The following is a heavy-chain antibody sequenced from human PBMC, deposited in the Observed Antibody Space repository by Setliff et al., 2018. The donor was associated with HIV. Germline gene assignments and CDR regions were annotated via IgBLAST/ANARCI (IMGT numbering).Heavy chain of an antibody. Sequence: PGGSLRLSCVASGFTFKNYAMNWVRQAPGKGLEWVSVIYGGGATSYADSVKGRFNISRDSSNNTVYLQMNSLRTEDTAMYFCARDQPYFDYLLSSASKAYYYYYMDVWGRGTTVTVSS. CDR2: IYGGGAT. J-gene: IGHJ6*03. CDR3: ARDQPYFDYLLSSASKAYYYYYMDV. V-gene: IGHV3-66*02. CDR1: GFTFKNYA. D-gene: IGHD3-9*01.